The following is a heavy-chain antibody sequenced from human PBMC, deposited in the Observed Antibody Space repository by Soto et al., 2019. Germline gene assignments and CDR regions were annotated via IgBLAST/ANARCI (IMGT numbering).Heavy chain of an antibody. CDR1: GYSLTSYW. CDR3: ARHGTGIAVDYYGMDV. J-gene: IGHJ6*02. V-gene: IGHV5-51*01. CDR2: TYPGDSDT. D-gene: IGHD1-1*01. Sequence: PGESLKISCKGSGYSLTSYWIGWVRQMPGKGLEWMGITYPGDSDTRYSPSFQGQVTISADKSISTAYLQWSSLKASDTAMYYCARHGTGIAVDYYGMDVWGQGTTVTVSS.